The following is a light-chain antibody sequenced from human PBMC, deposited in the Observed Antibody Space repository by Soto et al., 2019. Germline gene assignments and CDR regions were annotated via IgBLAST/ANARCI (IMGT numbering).Light chain of an antibody. V-gene: IGKV3-20*01. CDR2: GAS. CDR3: QQYGSPIT. J-gene: IGKJ3*01. Sequence: EIVLTQSPGTLSLSPGERATLSCRASQSVSSSYLAWYQQKPGQAPRHLIYGASSRATGFPDRFSGSGSGTDFTLTISRLEPEDFAVYYCQQYGSPITFGPGTKVDIK. CDR1: QSVSSSY.